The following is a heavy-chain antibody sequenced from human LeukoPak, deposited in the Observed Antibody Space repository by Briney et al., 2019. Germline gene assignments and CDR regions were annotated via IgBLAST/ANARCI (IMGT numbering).Heavy chain of an antibody. Sequence: GGSLRLSCAASGFTFSSYWMTWVRQAPGKGLEWVAKIKQDGSEKYYVDSVKGRFTISRGNAKNSLYLQMNSLGAEDTAVYYCARRGTSSSWAHFDHWGQGTLVTVSS. CDR2: IKQDGSEK. V-gene: IGHV3-7*05. J-gene: IGHJ4*02. D-gene: IGHD6-13*01. CDR3: ARRGTSSSWAHFDH. CDR1: GFTFSSYW.